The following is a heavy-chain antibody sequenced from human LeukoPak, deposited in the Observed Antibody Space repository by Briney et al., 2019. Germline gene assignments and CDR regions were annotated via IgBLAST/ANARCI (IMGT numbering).Heavy chain of an antibody. Sequence: GGSLRLSRAASGFTFRNYWKSWVRQAPGTGLEWVANIKQDGSDRNYVTSVRGRFTISRDNAESSLYLQMNSLRAEDTAVYYCAKYVVVVAATHDFDYWGQGTLVTVSS. CDR1: GFTFRNYW. CDR3: AKYVVVVAATHDFDY. D-gene: IGHD2-15*01. V-gene: IGHV3-7*03. J-gene: IGHJ4*02. CDR2: IKQDGSDR.